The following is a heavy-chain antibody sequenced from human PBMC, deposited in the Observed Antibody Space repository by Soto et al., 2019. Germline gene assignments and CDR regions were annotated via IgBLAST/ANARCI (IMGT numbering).Heavy chain of an antibody. CDR1: GFTFSAYA. J-gene: IGHJ4*02. V-gene: IGHV3-23*01. D-gene: IGHD1-26*01. CDR3: AKSGGFSGSYHFIY. Sequence: EEQLLESGGGLVQPGGSLRLSCAASGFTFSAYAMTWVRQAPGGGLEWVSSLSSNGETTYYADSVTGRFTVSRDNSRDSLYLQMDSLRAEDTAIYFCAKSGGFSGSYHFIYWGQGTLVTVSS. CDR2: LSSNGETT.